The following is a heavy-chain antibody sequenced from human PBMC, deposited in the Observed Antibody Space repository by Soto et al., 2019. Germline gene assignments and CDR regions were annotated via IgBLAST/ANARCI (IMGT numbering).Heavy chain of an antibody. J-gene: IGHJ5*02. CDR3: ARGRGGHCSGGTCYRFLDP. CDR1: GYTFTNYE. D-gene: IGHD2-15*01. V-gene: IGHV1-8*01. Sequence: QEQLVQSGAEVKKPGASVKVSCTASGYTFTNYETIWVRQAPGQGLEWVGWMNPNSGDTVYAQKFQGRVTLTRDASTAYMELSSLKYEDTAVYYCARGRGGHCSGGTCYRFLDPWGQGTRVTVSS. CDR2: MNPNSGDT.